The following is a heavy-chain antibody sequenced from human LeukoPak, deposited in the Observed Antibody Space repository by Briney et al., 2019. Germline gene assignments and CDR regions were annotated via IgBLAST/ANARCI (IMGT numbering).Heavy chain of an antibody. D-gene: IGHD3-10*01. CDR3: AKEAYYGSGSWFDY. Sequence: GGSLRLSCAASGFTFDDYAMHWVRQAPGKGLEWVSGISWNSGSIGYADSVKGRFTISRDNAKNSLYLQMNSLRAEDTAVYYCAKEAYYGSGSWFDYWGQGTLVTVSS. V-gene: IGHV3-9*01. J-gene: IGHJ4*02. CDR1: GFTFDDYA. CDR2: ISWNSGSI.